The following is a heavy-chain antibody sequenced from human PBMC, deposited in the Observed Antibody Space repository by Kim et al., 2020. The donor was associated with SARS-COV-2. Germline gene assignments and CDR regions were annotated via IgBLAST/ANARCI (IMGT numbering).Heavy chain of an antibody. CDR1: GFTFGDYA. Sequence: GGSLRLSCTASGFTFGDYAMSWVRQAPGKGLEWVGFIRSKAYGGTTEYAASVKGRFTISRDDSKSIAYLQMKSLKTEDTAVYYCTREGVTQPPLKEGYYYYYDMDVWGKGTTVTVSS. J-gene: IGHJ6*03. CDR3: TREGVTQPPLKEGYYYYYDMDV. CDR2: IRSKAYGGTT. V-gene: IGHV3-49*04. D-gene: IGHD2-8*01.